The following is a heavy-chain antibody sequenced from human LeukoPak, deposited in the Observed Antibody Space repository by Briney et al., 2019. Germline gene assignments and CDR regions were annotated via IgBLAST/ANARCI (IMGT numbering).Heavy chain of an antibody. J-gene: IGHJ4*02. CDR2: ISGSGGST. CDR3: AKGGGGVLAS. V-gene: IGHV3-23*01. D-gene: IGHD3-16*01. Sequence: GGSLRLSCAASGFTFSSYGMSWVRQAPGKGLEWVSAISGSGGSTYYADSVKGRFTISRDNSRNTLFLQMNSLKADDTAVYYCAKGGGGVLASWGQGTLVTVSS. CDR1: GFTFSSYG.